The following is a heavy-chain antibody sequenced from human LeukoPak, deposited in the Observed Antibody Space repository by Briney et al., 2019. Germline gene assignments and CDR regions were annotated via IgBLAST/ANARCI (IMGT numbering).Heavy chain of an antibody. CDR2: ISGSGGST. Sequence: GTLSLTCAVSGGSISSSNWWSWVRQPPGKGLEWVSGISGSGGSTYYADSVKGRFTISRDNSKNTLYLQMNSLRAEDTAVYYCAKSSGYYYYFDYWGQGTLVTVSS. J-gene: IGHJ4*02. CDR3: AKSSGYYYYFDY. D-gene: IGHD3-22*01. CDR1: GGSISSSN. V-gene: IGHV3-23*01.